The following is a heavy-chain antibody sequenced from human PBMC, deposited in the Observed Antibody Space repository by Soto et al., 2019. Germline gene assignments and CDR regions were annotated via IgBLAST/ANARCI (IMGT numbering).Heavy chain of an antibody. D-gene: IGHD2-21*02. CDR3: ARVGHVVVVTAALDF. V-gene: IGHV1-46*01. CDR1: GDTFTDYY. J-gene: IGHJ4*02. CDR2: VNPSGGHT. Sequence: QVQLVQSGAEVKKPGASVKVSCKASGDTFTDYYIHWVRQAPGQGLAWMGTVNPSGGHTTYAQHFLGRMTMTRDTPTSTLYMELTSLTSEDTAVYYCARVGHVVVVTAALDFWGQGTLVTVSS.